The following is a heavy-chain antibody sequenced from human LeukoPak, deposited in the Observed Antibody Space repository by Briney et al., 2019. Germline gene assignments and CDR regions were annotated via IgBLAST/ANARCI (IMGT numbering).Heavy chain of an antibody. CDR1: GDTVTSYG. V-gene: IGHV1-46*01. Sequence: ASVKVSCKASGDTVTSYGFGGVRQAPGQGLEWMGIINPSDDSTRYAQKFQGRVTMTKDTSTNTVYMHLSSLSSDDTAVYYCARAYYESSAYRHAVYFDYWGQGTLVTVSS. CDR2: INPSDDST. J-gene: IGHJ4*02. CDR3: ARAYYESSAYRHAVYFDY. D-gene: IGHD3-22*01.